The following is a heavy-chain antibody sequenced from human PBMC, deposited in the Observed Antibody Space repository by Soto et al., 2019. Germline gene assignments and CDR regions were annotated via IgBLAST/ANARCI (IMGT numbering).Heavy chain of an antibody. V-gene: IGHV2-5*01. D-gene: IGHD1-1*01. CDR3: AHRRGASTTGGAFDI. Sequence: QITVKESGPTLVTPTQTLTLTCTFSGFSFSTSGAGVGWIRQPPGKALEWLALIFWNDDKRYTPSLNSRLTITKYTSKNQVVLTMSNLDPVDTATYFCAHRRGASTTGGAFDIWGLGTKVTVSS. CDR2: IFWNDDK. J-gene: IGHJ3*02. CDR1: GFSFSTSGAG.